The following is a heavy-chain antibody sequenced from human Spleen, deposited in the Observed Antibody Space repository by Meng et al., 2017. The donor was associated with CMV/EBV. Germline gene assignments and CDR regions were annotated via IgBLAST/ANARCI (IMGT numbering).Heavy chain of an antibody. CDR2: ISGRHNYI. CDR1: GFTFSYYS. J-gene: IGHJ6*02. CDR3: ARDVNNYYYAMDV. V-gene: IGHV3-21*01. Sequence: ASGFTFSYYSMNWVRQAPGKGLEWVSFISGRHNYIYYADSVKGRFTISRDNAKNSLYLQMNSLRAEDTAVYYCARDVNNYYYAMDVWGQGTTVTVSS.